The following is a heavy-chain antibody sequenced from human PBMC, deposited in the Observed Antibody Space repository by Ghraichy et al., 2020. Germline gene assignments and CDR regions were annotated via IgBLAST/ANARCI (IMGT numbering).Heavy chain of an antibody. J-gene: IGHJ6*02. Sequence: LSLTCVGSGFTFGSYSMNWIRQSPGKGLEWDSYITTSGRTIFYADALKGRFTISRDNDQNSLYLLMKSLREEDTAVYYCARGSGVVRFYYYAGRDVWGQGNTVTVSS. V-gene: IGHV3-48*02. CDR1: GFTFGSYS. CDR2: ITTSGRTI. D-gene: IGHD2-21*01. CDR3: ARGSGVVRFYYYAGRDV.